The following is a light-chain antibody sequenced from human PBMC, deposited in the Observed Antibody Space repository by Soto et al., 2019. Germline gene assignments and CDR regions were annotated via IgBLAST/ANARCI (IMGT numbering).Light chain of an antibody. J-gene: IGLJ2*01. CDR3: SSYAGSNNLI. CDR2: EVS. Sequence: QSALTQPPSASGSPGQSVTISCTGTSSDVGGYNYVSWYQQHPGKAPKLMIYEVSKWPPGVPDRFSGSKSGNTASLTVSGLQAEDEADYYCSSYAGSNNLIFGGGTKRTVL. V-gene: IGLV2-8*01. CDR1: SSDVGGYNY.